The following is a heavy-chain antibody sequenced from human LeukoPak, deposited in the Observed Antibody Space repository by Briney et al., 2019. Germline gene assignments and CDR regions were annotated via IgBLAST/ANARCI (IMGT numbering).Heavy chain of an antibody. CDR3: ARLAVDCSGGSCYPARYIDY. Sequence: PSETLSLTCTVSGGSISGYYWSWVRQPAGKGLEWIGRIYSSGSTSYNPSLKSRVTISVDKSKNQFSLKLTSVTAADTAVYYCARLAVDCSGGSCYPARYIDYWGQGTLVTVSS. D-gene: IGHD2-15*01. V-gene: IGHV4-4*07. J-gene: IGHJ4*02. CDR1: GGSISGYY. CDR2: IYSSGST.